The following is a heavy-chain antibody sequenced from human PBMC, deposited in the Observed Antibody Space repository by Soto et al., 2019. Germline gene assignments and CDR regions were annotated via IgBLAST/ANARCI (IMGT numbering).Heavy chain of an antibody. Sequence: QLQLQESGPGLVKPSETLSLTCTVTGASVTSSTYYWGWIRQPPGKGLEWIGSIYYSGSTYYNPSLRSRVNITVDTSKNQVSLKLTSVTAADTAVYYCANDYGDYKSYYAMDVWGQGTTVTVSS. D-gene: IGHD4-17*01. CDR1: GASVTSSTYY. J-gene: IGHJ6*02. CDR2: IYYSGST. V-gene: IGHV4-39*01. CDR3: ANDYGDYKSYYAMDV.